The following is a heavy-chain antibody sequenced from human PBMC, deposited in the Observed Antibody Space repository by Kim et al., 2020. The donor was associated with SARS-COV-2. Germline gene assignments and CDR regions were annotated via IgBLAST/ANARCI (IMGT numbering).Heavy chain of an antibody. J-gene: IGHJ5*02. CDR2: IIPIFGTA. CDR3: ARGSGIVVVPAAIGRGQWLVHWFDP. Sequence: SVKVSCKASGGTFSSYAISWVRQAPGQGLEWMGGIIPIFGTANYAQKFQGRVTITADESTSTAYMELSSLRSEDTAVYYCARGSGIVVVPAAIGRGQWLVHWFDPWGQGTLVTVSS. V-gene: IGHV1-69*13. CDR1: GGTFSSYA. D-gene: IGHD2-2*01.